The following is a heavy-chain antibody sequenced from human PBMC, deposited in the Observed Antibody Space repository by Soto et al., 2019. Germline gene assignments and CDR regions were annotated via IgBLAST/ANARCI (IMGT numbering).Heavy chain of an antibody. V-gene: IGHV3-23*01. J-gene: IGHJ3*02. CDR3: AKELSQIAVAGTDAFDI. D-gene: IGHD6-19*01. CDR2: ISGSGGST. CDR1: GFTFSSYA. Sequence: EVQLLESGGGLVQPGGSLRLSCAASGFTFSSYAMSWVRQAPGKGLEWVSAISGSGGSTYYADSVKGRFTISRDNSKNXXYLQMNSLRAEDTAVYYCAKELSQIAVAGTDAFDIWGQGTMVTVSS.